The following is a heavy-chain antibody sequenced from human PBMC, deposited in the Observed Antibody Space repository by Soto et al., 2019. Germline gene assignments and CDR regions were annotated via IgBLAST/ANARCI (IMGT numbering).Heavy chain of an antibody. Sequence: EVQLVQSGAEVKKPGESLRISCKGSGYSFTSYWISWVRQMPGKGLEWMGRIDPSDSYTNYSPSFQGHVTISADKSISTAYLQWSSLKASDPAMYYCERHGHIVVVTATKEDYIWFDPWGQGTLVTVSS. J-gene: IGHJ5*02. D-gene: IGHD2-21*02. CDR1: GYSFTSYW. V-gene: IGHV5-10-1*01. CDR3: ERHGHIVVVTATKEDYIWFDP. CDR2: IDPSDSYT.